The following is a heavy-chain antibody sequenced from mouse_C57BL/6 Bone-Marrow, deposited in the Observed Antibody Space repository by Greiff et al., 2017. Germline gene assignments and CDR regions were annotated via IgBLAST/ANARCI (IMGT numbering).Heavy chain of an antibody. V-gene: IGHV1-69*01. CDR1: GYTFTSYW. J-gene: IGHJ4*01. Sequence: QVQLQQPGAELVMPGASVKLSCKASGYTFTSYWMHWVKQRPGQGLEWIGEIDPSASYTNYNQKFKGKSTLTVDKSSSTAYLQLSSLTSEDSAVYYCARLAAMDYWGQGTSVTVSS. CDR3: ARLAAMDY. CDR2: IDPSASYT.